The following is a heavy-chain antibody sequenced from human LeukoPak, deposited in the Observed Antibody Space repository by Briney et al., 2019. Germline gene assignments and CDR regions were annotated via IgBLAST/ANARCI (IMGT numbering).Heavy chain of an antibody. Sequence: PGGSLGLSCAASGFTFSNYWMHWVRQAPGKGLEWVSSISSSSSYIYYADSVKGRFTISRDNAKNSLYLQMNSLRAEDTAVYYCARVGYYYDSSGYYTYWGQGTLVTVSS. CDR2: ISSSSSYI. V-gene: IGHV3-21*01. D-gene: IGHD3-22*01. CDR3: ARVGYYYDSSGYYTY. J-gene: IGHJ4*02. CDR1: GFTFSNYW.